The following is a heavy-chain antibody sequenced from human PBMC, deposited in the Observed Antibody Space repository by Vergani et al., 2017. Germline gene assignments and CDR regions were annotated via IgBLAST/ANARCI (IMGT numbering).Heavy chain of an antibody. CDR3: ATIGYRRWGYYFDY. J-gene: IGHJ4*02. D-gene: IGHD2-2*02. Sequence: QVQLQESGPGLVKPPGTLSLTCAVSGDSISSNNCWTWVRQPPGKGLEWIGEICHTEDTKYSTSPKSRVTVSVDESRNLFSLRLNSVTTADTAVYYCATIGYRRWGYYFDYWGQGILVTVSS. V-gene: IGHV4-4*03. CDR1: GDSISSNNC. CDR2: ICHTEDT.